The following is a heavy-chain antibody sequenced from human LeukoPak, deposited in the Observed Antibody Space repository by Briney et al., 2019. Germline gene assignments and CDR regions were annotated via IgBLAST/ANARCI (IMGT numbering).Heavy chain of an antibody. V-gene: IGHV1-18*01. CDR1: GYTFTSYG. D-gene: IGHD3-22*01. CDR3: ARVSDYYDSRGYYHY. J-gene: IGHJ4*02. Sequence: ASVKVSCKASGYTFTSYGISWVRQAPGQGLEWMGWISAYNGNTNYAQKLQGRVTMTTDTSASTAYMELRSLRSDDTAVYYCARVSDYYDSRGYYHYWLQGTLVTVSS. CDR2: ISAYNGNT.